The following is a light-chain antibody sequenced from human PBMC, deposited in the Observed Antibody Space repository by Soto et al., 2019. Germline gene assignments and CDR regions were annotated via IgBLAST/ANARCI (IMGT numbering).Light chain of an antibody. CDR2: AAS. CDR3: QQSYSPPRT. Sequence: DIQMTQSPSSLSASVGDRVTITCRASQSISSRLAWYQQKPGKAPQVLIYAASRLQSGVPSRFSGSGSETDFTLTIRSLQFEDSATYFCQQSYSPPRTFGLGTKVDIK. J-gene: IGKJ3*01. CDR1: QSISSR. V-gene: IGKV1-39*01.